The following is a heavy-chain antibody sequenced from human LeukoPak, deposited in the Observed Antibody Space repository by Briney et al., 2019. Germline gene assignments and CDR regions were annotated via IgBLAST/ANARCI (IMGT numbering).Heavy chain of an antibody. V-gene: IGHV4-59*01. Sequence: SETLSLTCTVSGGSISSYYWSWIRQPPGKGLEWIGYIYYSGSTNYNPSLKSRVTISVDTSKNQFSLKLSSVTAADTAVYYCARDQTGTTCNDAFDIWGQGTMVTVSS. J-gene: IGHJ3*02. CDR1: GGSISSYY. D-gene: IGHD1-1*01. CDR3: ARDQTGTTCNDAFDI. CDR2: IYYSGST.